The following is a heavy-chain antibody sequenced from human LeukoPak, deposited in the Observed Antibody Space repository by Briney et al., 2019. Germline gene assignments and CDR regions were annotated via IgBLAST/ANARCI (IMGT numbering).Heavy chain of an antibody. CDR2: IIPILGIA. CDR3: AREGDRRGHSGTGLLIGY. D-gene: IGHD6-13*01. V-gene: IGHV1-69*04. Sequence: ASVKVSCKASGGTFSSYTISWVRQAPGQGLECMGRIIPILGIANYAQKFQGRVTILADNSTSTAYMELSSLRSEDTAVYYCAREGDRRGHSGTGLLIGYWGQGTLVTVSS. J-gene: IGHJ4*02. CDR1: GGTFSSYT.